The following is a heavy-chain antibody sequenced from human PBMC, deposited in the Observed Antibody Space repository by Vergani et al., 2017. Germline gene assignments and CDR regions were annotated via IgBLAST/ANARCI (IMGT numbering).Heavy chain of an antibody. CDR2: IIPIFGTA. Sequence: QVQLVQSGAEVKKPGSSVKVSCKASGGTFSSYAISWVRQAPGQGLEWMGGIIPIFGTANYEQKFQGRVTITADESTSTAYMGLSSLRSEDTAVYYCARDGYSYANYFDYWGQGTLVTVSS. CDR1: GGTFSSYA. J-gene: IGHJ4*02. CDR3: ARDGYSYANYFDY. D-gene: IGHD5-18*01. V-gene: IGHV1-69*01.